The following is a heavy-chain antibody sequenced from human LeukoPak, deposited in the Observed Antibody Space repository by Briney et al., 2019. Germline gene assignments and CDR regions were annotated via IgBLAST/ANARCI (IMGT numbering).Heavy chain of an antibody. D-gene: IGHD3-10*01. CDR1: GFTFSSYS. Sequence: GGSLRLSCAASGFTFSSYSMNWVRQAPGKGLEWVSSISSSSSYIYYADLVKGRFTISRDNAKNSLYLQMNSLRAEDTAVYYCARYSAVSFGESDYWGQGTLVTVSS. J-gene: IGHJ4*02. CDR2: ISSSSSYI. CDR3: ARYSAVSFGESDY. V-gene: IGHV3-21*01.